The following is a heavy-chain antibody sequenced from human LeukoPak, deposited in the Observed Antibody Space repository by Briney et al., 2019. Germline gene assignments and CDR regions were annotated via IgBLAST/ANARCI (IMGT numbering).Heavy chain of an antibody. Sequence: SETLSLTCSVSGGSISSSSHYWDWIRQPPGEGLEWIGSIYYSGSTYYNPSLKSRVTISVDTSKNQFSLKLSSVTAADTAVYYCAGLDYGGNSGYYYYYGMDVWGQGTTVTVSS. CDR1: GGSISSSSHY. J-gene: IGHJ6*02. D-gene: IGHD4-23*01. V-gene: IGHV4-39*07. CDR3: AGLDYGGNSGYYYYYGMDV. CDR2: IYYSGST.